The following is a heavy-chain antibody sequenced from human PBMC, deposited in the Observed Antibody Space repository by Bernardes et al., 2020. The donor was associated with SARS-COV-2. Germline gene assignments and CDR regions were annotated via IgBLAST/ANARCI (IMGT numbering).Heavy chain of an antibody. CDR2: MNEDGSRI. CDR1: GFTLTSYW. Sequence: GGSLRRSCAASGFTLTSYWMHWVRQAPGKGLVWVARMNEDGSRIDYADSVRGRVTISRNSAKNTLYLQMDSLGDEDSSLYYCVEDVTGTYDSWDQGTLVTVSS. CDR3: VEDVTGTYDS. J-gene: IGHJ4*02. D-gene: IGHD1-7*01. V-gene: IGHV3-74*01.